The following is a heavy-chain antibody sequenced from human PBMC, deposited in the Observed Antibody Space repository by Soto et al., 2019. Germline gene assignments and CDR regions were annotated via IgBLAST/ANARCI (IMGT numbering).Heavy chain of an antibody. J-gene: IGHJ4*02. V-gene: IGHV3-30-3*01. CDR3: ARDEEGGSDCDLGY. CDR2: ISRDGSKA. D-gene: IGHD1-26*01. CDR1: GFTFSSYV. Sequence: VQLVESGGGVVQPGRSLTLSCAASGFTFSSYVIHWVRQTPDKGLEWVACISRDGSKAYYADAVKGRFTISRDHSKNTMYLEMNSLRAEDSAVYYCARDEEGGSDCDLGYWGQGTLVTVSS.